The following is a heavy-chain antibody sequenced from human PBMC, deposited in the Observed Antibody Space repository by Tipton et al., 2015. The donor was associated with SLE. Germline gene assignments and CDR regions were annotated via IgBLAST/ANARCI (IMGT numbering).Heavy chain of an antibody. D-gene: IGHD2-8*01. CDR3: AREKILYPDF. CDR2: IDQRVNT. V-gene: IGHV4-34*01. Sequence: TLSLTCAVSVGSFRGNYLNWIRQSPGKGLEWIASIDQRVNTYFNPSLKSRISISVDTSKNHLSLKMSSVTAADTAVYYCAREKILYPDFWGQGTLVTVS. J-gene: IGHJ4*02. CDR1: VGSFRGNY.